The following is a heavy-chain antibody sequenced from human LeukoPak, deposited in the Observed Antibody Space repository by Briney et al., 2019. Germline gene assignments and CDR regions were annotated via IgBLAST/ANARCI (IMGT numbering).Heavy chain of an antibody. D-gene: IGHD3-22*01. V-gene: IGHV3-53*01. Sequence: GGSLRLSCAASGFTVSSTHMVWVRQAPGKGLEWVSVTYSGGNSYYAGSVKGRFIISRDISKNTLYLQMNSLRAEDSALYYCARGGRGSAAVVAPRSFDIWGQGTLVTVSS. CDR2: TYSGGNS. CDR1: GFTVSSTH. CDR3: ARGGRGSAAVVAPRSFDI. J-gene: IGHJ4*02.